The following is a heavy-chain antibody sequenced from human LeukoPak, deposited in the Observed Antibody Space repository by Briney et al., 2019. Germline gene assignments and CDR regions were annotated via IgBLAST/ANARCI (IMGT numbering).Heavy chain of an antibody. CDR1: GDSVSSNSAG. J-gene: IGHJ6*02. CDR2: TYYRSKWYN. D-gene: IGHD5-12*01. V-gene: IGHV6-1*01. CDR3: ARDGAYSGYGMDV. Sequence: SQTLSLTCAISGDSVSSNSAGWTWIRQSPSRGLEWLGRTYYRSKWYNDYSVSVKSRITINPDTSKNQFSLQLNSVTPEDTAVYYCARDGAYSGYGMDVWGQGTTVTVSS.